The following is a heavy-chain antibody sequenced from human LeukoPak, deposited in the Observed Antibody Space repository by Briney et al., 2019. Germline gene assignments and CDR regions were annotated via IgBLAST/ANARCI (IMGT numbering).Heavy chain of an antibody. CDR3: GYGGNAFDI. V-gene: IGHV4-30-4*08. Sequence: PSETLSLTCTVSGGSISSGDYYGSWIRQPPGKGLEWIGYIYYSGSTYYNPSLKSRVTISVDTSKNQFSLKLSSVTAADTAVYYCGYGGNAFDIWGQGTMVTVSS. J-gene: IGHJ3*02. CDR1: GGSISSGDYY. D-gene: IGHD4-23*01. CDR2: IYYSGST.